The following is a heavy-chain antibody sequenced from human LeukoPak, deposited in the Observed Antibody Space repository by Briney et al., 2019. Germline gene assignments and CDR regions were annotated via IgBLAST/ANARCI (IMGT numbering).Heavy chain of an antibody. Sequence: PSETLSLTCAVYGGSFSGYYWSWNRQPPGKGLEWIGEINHSGSTNYNPSLKSRVTISVDTSKNQFSLKLSSVTAADTAVYYCARVTQLTPGAFDIWGQGTMVTVSS. CDR1: GGSFSGYY. V-gene: IGHV4-34*01. CDR2: INHSGST. CDR3: ARVTQLTPGAFDI. D-gene: IGHD1-1*01. J-gene: IGHJ3*02.